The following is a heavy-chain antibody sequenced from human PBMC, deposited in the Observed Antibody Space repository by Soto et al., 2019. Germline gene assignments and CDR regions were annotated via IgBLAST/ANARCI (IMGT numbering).Heavy chain of an antibody. J-gene: IGHJ4*02. D-gene: IGHD3-9*01. V-gene: IGHV3-7*01. CDR3: ATRSDTGYIFDF. Sequence: EVQLVESGGGLVQPGGSLRLSCAASGFTFSTYWMSWVRQSPGKGLEWVVNIRQDGSEEYYVDSVRGRFTISRDNAKNSLYLQMNSLRAEDTAVYYCATRSDTGYIFDFWGQGTLVTVSS. CDR1: GFTFSTYW. CDR2: IRQDGSEE.